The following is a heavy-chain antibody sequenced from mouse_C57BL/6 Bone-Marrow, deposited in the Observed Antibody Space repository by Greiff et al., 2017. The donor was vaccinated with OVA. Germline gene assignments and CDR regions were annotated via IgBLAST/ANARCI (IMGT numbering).Heavy chain of an antibody. CDR1: GFSLTSYG. D-gene: IGHD1-1*01. Sequence: QVHLKESGPGLVQPSQSLSITCTVSGFSLTSYGVHWVRQSPGKGLEWLGVIWSGGSTDYNAAFISRLSISKDNSKSQVFFKMNSLQADDTAIYYCARNGRAYYYGSSFDYWGQGTTLTVSS. CDR3: ARNGRAYYYGSSFDY. V-gene: IGHV2-2*01. CDR2: IWSGGST. J-gene: IGHJ2*01.